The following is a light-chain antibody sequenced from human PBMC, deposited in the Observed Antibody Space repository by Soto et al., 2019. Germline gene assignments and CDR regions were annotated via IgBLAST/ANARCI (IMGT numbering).Light chain of an antibody. V-gene: IGKV3-20*01. Sequence: EIVLTQSPGTLSLSPGERATLSCRASQSVSSSFLAWYQQKPGQAPRLLIYGASSRATGIPDRFSGSGSGTDFTLTISRLEPEDFAVYYCQQYDRWGGTFGQGTKVEIK. CDR1: QSVSSSF. J-gene: IGKJ1*01. CDR3: QQYDRWGGT. CDR2: GAS.